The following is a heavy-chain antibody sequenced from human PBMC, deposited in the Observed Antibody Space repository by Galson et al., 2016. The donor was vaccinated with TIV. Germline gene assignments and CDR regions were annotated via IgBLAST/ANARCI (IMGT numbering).Heavy chain of an antibody. V-gene: IGHV1-2*05. Sequence: SVKVSCKASGYTFSHYYLHWVRQAPGQGLEWMGRINPKNGATDYALKFQGRVTMTRDTSINIGYMELSSLRSDDTVVYYCARERGHGYCDDSRCYGYYGMDVWGQGTTVTVSS. CDR3: ARERGHGYCDDSRCYGYYGMDV. J-gene: IGHJ6*02. CDR1: GYTFSHYY. D-gene: IGHD2-2*03. CDR2: INPKNGAT.